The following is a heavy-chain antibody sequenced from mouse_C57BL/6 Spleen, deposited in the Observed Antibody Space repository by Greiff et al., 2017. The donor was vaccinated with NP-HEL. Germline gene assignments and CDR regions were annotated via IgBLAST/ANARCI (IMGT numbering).Heavy chain of an antibody. CDR3: ARSTHWYFDV. V-gene: IGHV5-12*01. D-gene: IGHD1-1*01. J-gene: IGHJ1*03. Sequence: VQLKQSGGGLVQPGGSLKLSCAASGFTFSDYYMYWVRQTPEKRLEWVAYISNGGGSTYYPDTVKGRFTISRDNAKNTLYLQMSRLKSEDTAMYYCARSTHWYFDVWGTGTTVTVSS. CDR2: ISNGGGST. CDR1: GFTFSDYY.